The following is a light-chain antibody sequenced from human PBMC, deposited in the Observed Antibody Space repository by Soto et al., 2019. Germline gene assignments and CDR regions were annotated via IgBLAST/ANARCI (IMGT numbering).Light chain of an antibody. CDR3: QQYNSWWT. V-gene: IGKV1-5*01. CDR1: QSISSW. CDR2: DAS. Sequence: EIQMTQYPSTLSASLGDRFTITCRASQSISSWLAWYQQKPGKAPKLLIYDASSLESGFPSRFSGSGSGTEFTLTISSLQPDDFATYYCQQYNSWWTVGPGTQVDIK. J-gene: IGKJ1*01.